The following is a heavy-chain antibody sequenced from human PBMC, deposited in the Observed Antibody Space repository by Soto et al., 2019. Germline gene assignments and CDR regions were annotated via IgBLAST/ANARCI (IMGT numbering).Heavy chain of an antibody. J-gene: IGHJ4*02. V-gene: IGHV3-48*01. Sequence: PGGSLRLSCAASGFNFSSYSMNWVRQAPGKGPEWVSYISSSSSTIYYADSVKGRFTISRDNAKNSLYLQMNSLRAEDTAVYYCAREPAQGDYFYWGQGTLVTVSS. D-gene: IGHD4-17*01. CDR3: AREPAQGDYFY. CDR2: ISSSSSTI. CDR1: GFNFSSYS.